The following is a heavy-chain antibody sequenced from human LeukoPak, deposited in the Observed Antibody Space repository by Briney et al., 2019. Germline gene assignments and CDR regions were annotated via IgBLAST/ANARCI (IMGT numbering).Heavy chain of an antibody. CDR2: IIPIFGTA. D-gene: IGHD3-22*01. CDR1: GGTFSSYA. V-gene: IGHV1-69*13. Sequence: SVKVSCKASGGTFSSYAITWVRQAPGQGLEWMGGIIPIFGTANYAQKFKGRVTITADESTSTAYMELSSLRFEDTAVYYCARPYDSSGYTYGMHVWGQGTTVTVSS. J-gene: IGHJ6*02. CDR3: ARPYDSSGYTYGMHV.